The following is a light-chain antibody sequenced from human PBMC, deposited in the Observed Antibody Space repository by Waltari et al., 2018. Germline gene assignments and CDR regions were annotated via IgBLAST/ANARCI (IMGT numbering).Light chain of an antibody. CDR2: GVG. V-gene: IGLV2-14*03. CDR3: SSFSTSFSYV. Sequence: WYQQHPAKAPKVIILGVGQRPSGVPSRFSGSRSGNTASLTISGLQVEDEADYYCSSFSTSFSYVFGTGTTVTVL. J-gene: IGLJ1*01.